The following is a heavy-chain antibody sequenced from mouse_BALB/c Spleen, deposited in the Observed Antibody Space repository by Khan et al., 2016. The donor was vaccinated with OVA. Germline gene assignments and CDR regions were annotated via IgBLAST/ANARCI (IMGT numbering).Heavy chain of an antibody. V-gene: IGHV2-6-1*01. CDR2: IWSDGST. CDR1: GFSLTNYG. D-gene: IGHD2-1*01. CDR3: ARQHYYHNYVRDY. Sequence: QMQLVESGPGLVAPSQSLSITCTISGFSLTNYGVHWVRLPPGKGLEWLVVIWSDGSTTYNSALKYRLSISKDNSQSQVFLKRNSLQTDDTAMYYGARQHYYHNYVRDYWSQGTSVTVSS. J-gene: IGHJ4*01.